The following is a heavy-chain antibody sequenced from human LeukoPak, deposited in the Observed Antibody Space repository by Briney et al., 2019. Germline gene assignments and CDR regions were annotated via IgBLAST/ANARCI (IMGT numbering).Heavy chain of an antibody. Sequence: PSETLSLTCTVSGGSITSGIYYWGWIRQPAGKGLEWIGRLYTDGSTRYNPALKSRVTISVDKSKNQFSLKLSSVTAADTAVYYCAGKYYYDSSGYFYVDWWGQGTLVTVSS. CDR1: GGSITSGIYY. CDR3: AGKYYYDSSGYFYVDW. V-gene: IGHV4-61*02. CDR2: LYTDGST. J-gene: IGHJ4*02. D-gene: IGHD3-22*01.